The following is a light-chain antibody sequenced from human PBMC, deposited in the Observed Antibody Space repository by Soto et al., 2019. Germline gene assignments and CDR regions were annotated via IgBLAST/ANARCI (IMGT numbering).Light chain of an antibody. CDR1: QSVSSSY. CDR2: GAS. V-gene: IGKV3-20*01. J-gene: IGKJ1*01. Sequence: EIVLTQSPGTRSLSPGERATLSCRASQSVSSSYLAWYQQKPGQAPRLLIYGASSRATGIPDRCSGSVSGTDFTLTISRLEPEDFAVYYCQQYGSSPWTFGQGTKVDIK. CDR3: QQYGSSPWT.